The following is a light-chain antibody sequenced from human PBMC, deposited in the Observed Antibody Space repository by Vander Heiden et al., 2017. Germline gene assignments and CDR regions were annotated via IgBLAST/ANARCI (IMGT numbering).Light chain of an antibody. CDR1: SSDVGGYNY. CDR3: SSYTSSSTYV. J-gene: IGLJ1*01. V-gene: IGLV2-14*03. Sequence: QSALTQPASVSGSPGQSITTSCTGTSSDVGGYNYGSWYQQHPGKAPKLMIYNVKNRPSGVSNRFSGSKSGNTASLTISGLQAEDEADYYCSSYTSSSTYVFGTGTKVTVL. CDR2: NVK.